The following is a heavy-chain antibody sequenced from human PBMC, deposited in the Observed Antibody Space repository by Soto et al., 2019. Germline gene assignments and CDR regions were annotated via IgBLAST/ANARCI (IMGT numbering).Heavy chain of an antibody. CDR2: INAGNGNT. CDR3: ARGGYNPYSSGWYVQDY. Sequence: ASVKVSCKASGYTFTSYAMHWVRQAPGQRLEWMGWINAGNGNTKYSQKFQGRVTITRDTSASTAYMELSSLRSEDTAVYYCARGGYNPYSSGWYVQDYWGQGTLVTVSS. D-gene: IGHD6-13*01. CDR1: GYTFTSYA. V-gene: IGHV1-3*01. J-gene: IGHJ4*02.